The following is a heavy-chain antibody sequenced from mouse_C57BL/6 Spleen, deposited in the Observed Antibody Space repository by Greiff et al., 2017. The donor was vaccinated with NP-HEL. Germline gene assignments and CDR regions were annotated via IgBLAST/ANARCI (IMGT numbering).Heavy chain of an antibody. V-gene: IGHV5-17*01. Sequence: EVKLMESGGGLVKPGGSLKLSCAASGFTSSDYGMHWVRQAPEKGLEWVAYISSGSSTIYYADTVKGRFTISRDNAKNTLFLQMTSLRSEDTAMYYCARRDKGAWFAYWGQGTLVTVSA. D-gene: IGHD3-3*01. CDR1: GFTSSDYG. J-gene: IGHJ3*01. CDR2: ISSGSSTI. CDR3: ARRDKGAWFAY.